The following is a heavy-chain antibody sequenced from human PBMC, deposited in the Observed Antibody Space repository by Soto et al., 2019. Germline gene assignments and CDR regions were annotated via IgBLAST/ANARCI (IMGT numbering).Heavy chain of an antibody. J-gene: IGHJ5*02. CDR2: LIGSGGST. CDR1: GFTFSDFA. Sequence: ESGGELVQPGGSLRLSCAASGFTFSDFAMSWVRQAPGKGLEWVASLIGSGGSTYYADSVKGRFTISRDNPKNTLYLQMNSLRAEDTAIYYGAKGRRFLEWRNWGDLWGQGTLVTVSA. V-gene: IGHV3-23*01. D-gene: IGHD3-3*01. CDR3: AKGRRFLEWRNWGDL.